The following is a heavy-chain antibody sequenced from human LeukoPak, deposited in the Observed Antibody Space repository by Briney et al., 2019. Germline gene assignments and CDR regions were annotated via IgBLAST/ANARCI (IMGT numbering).Heavy chain of an antibody. Sequence: GGSLRLSCAVSGFTFSGFWMSWSRQAPGKGLEWVASINSDGSEGYYADVVKGRFTISRDNAKNSLYLQINSLRAEDTAVYYCAVGSSGYFFSTHIDYWGQGTLVTVSS. V-gene: IGHV3-7*03. J-gene: IGHJ4*02. CDR2: INSDGSEG. CDR3: AVGSSGYFFSTHIDY. CDR1: GFTFSGFW. D-gene: IGHD3-22*01.